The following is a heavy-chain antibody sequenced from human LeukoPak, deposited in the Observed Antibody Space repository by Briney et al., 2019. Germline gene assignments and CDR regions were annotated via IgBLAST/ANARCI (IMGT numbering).Heavy chain of an antibody. D-gene: IGHD3-3*01. CDR3: ARAMNRSGDYLGFDP. CDR1: GYSISSGYY. V-gene: IGHV4-38-2*02. CDR2: MYHSGST. Sequence: SETLSLTCTVSGYSISSGYYWGWIRQPPGKGLECIGTMYHSGSTFYNPSLKSRVTISVDTSKNQFSLKPTSMTAADTAVYYCARAMNRSGDYLGFDPWGLGIMVTVSS. J-gene: IGHJ5*02.